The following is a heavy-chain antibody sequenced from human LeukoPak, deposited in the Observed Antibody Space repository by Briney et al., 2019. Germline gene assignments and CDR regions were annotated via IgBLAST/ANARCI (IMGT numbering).Heavy chain of an antibody. Sequence: PGRPLRLSCAASGFTFSSYAMHWVRQAPGKGLEWVAVISYDGSNKYYADSVKGRFTISRDNSKNTLYLQMNSLRAEDTAVYYCASSSPVPFDYWGQGTLVTVSS. CDR2: ISYDGSNK. J-gene: IGHJ4*02. V-gene: IGHV3-30*04. CDR1: GFTFSSYA. CDR3: ASSSPVPFDY. D-gene: IGHD6-13*01.